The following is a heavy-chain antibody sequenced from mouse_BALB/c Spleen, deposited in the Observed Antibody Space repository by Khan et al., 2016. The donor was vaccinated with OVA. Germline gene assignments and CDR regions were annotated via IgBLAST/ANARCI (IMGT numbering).Heavy chain of an antibody. CDR2: IRYDGNT. Sequence: EVQLQESGPGLVKPSQSLSLTCSVTGYSITNGYFWNWIRQFPGNNLEWMGYIRYDGNTNYNPSLKNRISITRDTSKNQFFLNLNSVTPEDTATDYCARGGRSGPAWFTYWGQGTLVTVSA. CDR1: GYSITNGYF. CDR3: ARGGRSGPAWFTY. D-gene: IGHD3-1*01. J-gene: IGHJ3*01. V-gene: IGHV3-6*02.